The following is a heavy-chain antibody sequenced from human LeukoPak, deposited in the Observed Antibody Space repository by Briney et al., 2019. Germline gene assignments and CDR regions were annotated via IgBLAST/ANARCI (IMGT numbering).Heavy chain of an antibody. CDR1: GFTFSSYA. D-gene: IGHD2/OR15-2a*01. CDR2: ISGSGGST. CDR3: ARVSSYGNAFDI. Sequence: GGSLRLSCAASGFTFSSYAVSWVRQAPGKGLEWVSAISGSGGSTYYADSVKGRFTISRDNAKNSLYLQMNSLRAEDTAVYYCARVSSYGNAFDIWGQGTMVTVSS. J-gene: IGHJ3*02. V-gene: IGHV3-23*01.